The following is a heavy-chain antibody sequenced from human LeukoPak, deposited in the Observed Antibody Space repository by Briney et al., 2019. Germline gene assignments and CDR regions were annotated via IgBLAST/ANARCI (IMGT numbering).Heavy chain of an antibody. J-gene: IGHJ5*02. Sequence: SETLSLTCTVSGGSISSSSYYWGWIRQPPGKGLEWIGRIYYSGSTYYNPSLKSRVTISVDTSKNQFSLKLSSVTAADTAVYYCASSSYDFWSGEKNWFDPWGQGTLVTVSS. CDR1: GGSISSSSYY. D-gene: IGHD3-3*01. V-gene: IGHV4-39*01. CDR3: ASSSYDFWSGEKNWFDP. CDR2: IYYSGST.